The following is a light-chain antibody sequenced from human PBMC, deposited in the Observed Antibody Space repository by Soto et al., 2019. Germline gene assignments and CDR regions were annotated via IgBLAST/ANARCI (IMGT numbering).Light chain of an antibody. Sequence: DIQMTQSPSTLSASVGDRVTITCRASQTISSWLAWYQQKPGMAPKLLIYKASTLQSGVPSRFSGSVSGTEFTLTISSLQPDDFASYYCQQYSRCSAFGQGTKVELK. J-gene: IGKJ1*01. CDR2: KAS. CDR1: QTISSW. CDR3: QQYSRCSA. V-gene: IGKV1-5*03.